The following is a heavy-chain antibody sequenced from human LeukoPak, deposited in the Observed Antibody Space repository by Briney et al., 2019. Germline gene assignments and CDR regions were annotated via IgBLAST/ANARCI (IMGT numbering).Heavy chain of an antibody. J-gene: IGHJ3*02. CDR1: GGTFSSYA. CDR2: INPICGTA. V-gene: IGHV1-69*13. CDR3: ARPATIAVAGPDAFYI. D-gene: IGHD6-19*01. Sequence: ASVKVSCKASGGTFSSYAISWVRQAPGQGLEWMGGINPICGTANYAQKFQGRVTITADESTSTAYMELSSLRSEDTAVYYCARPATIAVAGPDAFYIWGQGTMVTVSS.